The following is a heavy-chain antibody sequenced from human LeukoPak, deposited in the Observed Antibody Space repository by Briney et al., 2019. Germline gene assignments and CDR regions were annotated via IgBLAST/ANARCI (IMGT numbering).Heavy chain of an antibody. CDR3: ARDRPDYYDSSGYYRDNFDY. D-gene: IGHD3-22*01. V-gene: IGHV1-18*01. Sequence: ASVKVYCKASGYTFTSYGISWVRQAPGQGLEWMGWISAYNGNTNYAQKLQGRVTMTTDTSTSTAYMELRSLRSDDTAVYYCARDRPDYYDSSGYYRDNFDYWGQGTLVTVSS. CDR2: ISAYNGNT. J-gene: IGHJ4*02. CDR1: GYTFTSYG.